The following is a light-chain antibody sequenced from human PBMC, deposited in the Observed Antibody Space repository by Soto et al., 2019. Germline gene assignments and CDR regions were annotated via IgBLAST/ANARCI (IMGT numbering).Light chain of an antibody. Sequence: QSALTQPPSASGSPGQSVTISCTGTSGDIGGYNYVSWYQQHPGKAPKLMIYEVSKRPSGVPDRFSGSKSGNTASLTVSGLQAEDEADYFCNSFAGNSLIFGGGTKVTVL. V-gene: IGLV2-8*01. J-gene: IGLJ2*01. CDR2: EVS. CDR1: SGDIGGYNY. CDR3: NSFAGNSLI.